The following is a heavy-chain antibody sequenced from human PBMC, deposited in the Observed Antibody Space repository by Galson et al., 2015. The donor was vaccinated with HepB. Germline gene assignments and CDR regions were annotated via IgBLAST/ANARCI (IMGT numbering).Heavy chain of an antibody. V-gene: IGHV4-30-4*01. Sequence: TLSLTCTVSGNSDTSGDYYCNWIRQPPGKALEWIGYIYSSGSFHYNPSLKSRLTISVDTSKSQFSLNLTSVTAGDTAVYYCARGGRNSAWAFDVWGQGTMVTVSS. CDR3: ARGGRNSAWAFDV. D-gene: IGHD1-14*01. CDR2: IYSSGSF. J-gene: IGHJ3*01. CDR1: GNSDTSGDYY.